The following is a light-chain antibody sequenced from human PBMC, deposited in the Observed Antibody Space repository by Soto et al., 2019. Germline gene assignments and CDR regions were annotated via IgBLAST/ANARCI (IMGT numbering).Light chain of an antibody. CDR2: AAS. J-gene: IGKJ1*01. CDR1: QGISNY. V-gene: IGKV1-27*01. CDR3: QKYNSALTWT. Sequence: DIQMTQSPSSLSASVGDRVTITCRASQGISNYLAWYQQKPGKVPKLLIYAASTLQSGVPSRFSGSGSGTDFTLTISRLQPEDVATYYCQKYNSALTWTFGQGTKVDIK.